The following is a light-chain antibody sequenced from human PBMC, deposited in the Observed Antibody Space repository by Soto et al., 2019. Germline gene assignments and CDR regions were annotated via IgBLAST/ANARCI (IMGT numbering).Light chain of an antibody. CDR1: QSISSD. CDR3: QQYNKWPWT. J-gene: IGKJ1*01. CDR2: GAS. Sequence: EVVMTQSPATLSVSPGERSTLSCMASQSISSDLAWYQQKPGQAPRLLIYGASTRASDIPARFSGSGSGTEFTLTISSLQSEDFGVYYCQQYNKWPWTFGQGTKVDIK. V-gene: IGKV3-15*01.